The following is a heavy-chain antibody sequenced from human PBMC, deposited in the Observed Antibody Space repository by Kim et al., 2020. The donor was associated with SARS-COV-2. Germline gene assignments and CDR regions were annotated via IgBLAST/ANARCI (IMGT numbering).Heavy chain of an antibody. Sequence: GGSLRLSCAASGFTFSSYGMHWVRQAPGKGLEWVAVLSYDGSNKYYADSVKGRFTISRDNSKNTLYLQMNSLRAEDTAVYYCAKVNGGSVASSFDYWGQGTLVTVSS. D-gene: IGHD2-8*01. CDR1: GFTFSSYG. J-gene: IGHJ4*02. V-gene: IGHV3-30*18. CDR2: LSYDGSNK. CDR3: AKVNGGSVASSFDY.